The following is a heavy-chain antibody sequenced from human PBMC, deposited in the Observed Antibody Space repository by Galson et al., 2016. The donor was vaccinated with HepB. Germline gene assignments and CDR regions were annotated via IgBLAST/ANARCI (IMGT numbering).Heavy chain of an antibody. CDR1: GFIFRTYG. CDR3: ASRHSGWYYFDY. D-gene: IGHD6-19*01. V-gene: IGHV3-30*03. Sequence: SLRLSCAASGFIFRTYGMHWVRQAPGKGLEWVAVISYDGSNQYYVDSVKGRFTISRDNSKNTLYLQMNSLRTEDTAVYYCASRHSGWYYFDYWGQGTLVTVSS. CDR2: ISYDGSNQ. J-gene: IGHJ4*02.